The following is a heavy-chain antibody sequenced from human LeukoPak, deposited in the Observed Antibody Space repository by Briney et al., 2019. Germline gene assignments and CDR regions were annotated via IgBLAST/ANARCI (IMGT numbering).Heavy chain of an antibody. D-gene: IGHD6-19*01. CDR1: GFTFDDYA. CDR3: AKERDSGWYYYFDY. Sequence: GGSLRLSCAASGFTFDDYAMHWVRQAPGKGLEWVSLISWDGGSTFYADSVKGRFTISRDNSKNSLYLQMNSLRAEDTALYYCAKERDSGWYYYFDYWGQGTLVTVSS. J-gene: IGHJ4*02. V-gene: IGHV3-43D*03. CDR2: ISWDGGST.